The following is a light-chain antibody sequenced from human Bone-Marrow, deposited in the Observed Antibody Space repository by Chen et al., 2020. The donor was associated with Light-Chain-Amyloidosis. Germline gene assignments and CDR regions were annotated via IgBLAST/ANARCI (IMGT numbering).Light chain of an antibody. J-gene: IGLJ2*01. CDR3: QSADSGGTYEVI. V-gene: IGLV3-25*03. CDR1: DLPTKY. Sequence: SYALTQPPSVSVSPGQTARITCSGDDLPTKYAYWYQQKPGQAPVLVIHRDTERPSGISERFSGSSSGTTVTLTISGVQAEDEADYHCQSADSGGTYEVIIGGGTKLTVL. CDR2: RDT.